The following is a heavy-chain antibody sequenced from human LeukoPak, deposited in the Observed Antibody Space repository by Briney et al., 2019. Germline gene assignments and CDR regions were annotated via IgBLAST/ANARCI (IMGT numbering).Heavy chain of an antibody. CDR3: TRHALVTSISTFNWLDP. V-gene: IGHV4-31*03. CDR1: GGSISSGGYY. CDR2: IYYSGST. Sequence: SQTLSLTCTVSGGSISSGGYYWSWIRQHPGKGLEWIGYIYYSGSTYYNPSLKSRVTISVDRSNNQFSLKLRSVTAADTAAYFCTRHALVTSISTFNWLDPWGRGTLVTVSS. J-gene: IGHJ5*02. D-gene: IGHD2-21*02.